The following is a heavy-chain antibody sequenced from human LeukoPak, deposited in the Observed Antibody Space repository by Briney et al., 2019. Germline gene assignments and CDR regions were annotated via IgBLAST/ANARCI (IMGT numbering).Heavy chain of an antibody. Sequence: QAGGSLRLSCAASGFTFSSYAMSWVRQAPGKGLEWVSAISGSGGSTYYADSVKGRFTISRDNSKNTLYLQMNSLRAEDTAVYYCAKPMTLTYYYDSSGYGRAFDIWGQGTMVTVSS. CDR2: ISGSGGST. D-gene: IGHD3-22*01. J-gene: IGHJ3*02. V-gene: IGHV3-23*01. CDR3: AKPMTLTYYYDSSGYGRAFDI. CDR1: GFTFSSYA.